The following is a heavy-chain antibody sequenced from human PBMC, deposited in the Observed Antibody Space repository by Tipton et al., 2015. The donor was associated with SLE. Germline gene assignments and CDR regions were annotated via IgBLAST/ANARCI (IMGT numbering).Heavy chain of an antibody. V-gene: IGHV4-39*02. CDR2: IYYLGTT. CDR3: ARDLLLTGDYYGMDV. Sequence: TLSLTCYVSGGSIISSDYYWGWIRQPPGKGLQWIGSIYYLGTTYYNPSLESRVTMSLDTSKNQFSLNLNSLTATDTAMYYCARDLLLTGDYYGMDVWGQGTTVTVSS. J-gene: IGHJ6*02. CDR1: GGSIISSDYY. D-gene: IGHD7-27*01.